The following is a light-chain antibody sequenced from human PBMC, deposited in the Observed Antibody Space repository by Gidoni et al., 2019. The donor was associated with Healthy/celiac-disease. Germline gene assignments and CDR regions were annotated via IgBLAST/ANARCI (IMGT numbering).Light chain of an antibody. J-gene: IGKJ4*01. CDR2: AAS. CDR1: QSISSY. Sequence: DIQMTQSPSSLSASVGDRVTITCRASQSISSYLNWYQQKPGKAPKLLIYAASSLQSGVPSRFSGSGSGTDFTLTISRLQPEDFATYYCQQSYSTPPFFXGXTKVEIK. V-gene: IGKV1-39*01. CDR3: QQSYSTPPF.